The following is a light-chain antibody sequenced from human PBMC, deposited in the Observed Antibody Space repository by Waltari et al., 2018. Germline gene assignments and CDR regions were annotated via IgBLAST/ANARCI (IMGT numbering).Light chain of an antibody. CDR2: GGN. CDR3: NSRDSSHNRVV. J-gene: IGLJ2*01. CDR1: TLRNYF. Sequence: SSELTQDPAVSVALGQTVRITCQGDTLRNYFATWYQQKPRQAPVLVNYGGNNRPSGIPDRFSGSSSGNTASLTITGAQAEDEADYYCNSRDSSHNRVVFGGGTKLTVL. V-gene: IGLV3-19*01.